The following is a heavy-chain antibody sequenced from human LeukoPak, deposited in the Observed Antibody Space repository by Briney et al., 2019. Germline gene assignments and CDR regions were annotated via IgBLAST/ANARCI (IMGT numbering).Heavy chain of an antibody. Sequence: KPSGTLSLTCAVYGGSFSGYYWSWIRQPPGKGLEWIGEINHSGSTNYNPSLKSRVTISVDTSRNQFSLKLSSVTAADTAVYYCARDLFVDIVATTYDAFDIWGQGTMVTVSS. J-gene: IGHJ3*02. D-gene: IGHD5-12*01. CDR2: INHSGST. V-gene: IGHV4-34*01. CDR1: GGSFSGYY. CDR3: ARDLFVDIVATTYDAFDI.